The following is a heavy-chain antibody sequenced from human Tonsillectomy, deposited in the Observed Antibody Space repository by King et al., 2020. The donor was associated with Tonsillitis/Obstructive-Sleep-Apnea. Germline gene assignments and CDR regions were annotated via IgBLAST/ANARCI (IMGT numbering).Heavy chain of an antibody. CDR3: ARHGDSGGYYGMDV. CDR1: GGSISSYY. D-gene: IGHD1-26*01. J-gene: IGHJ6*02. Sequence: VQLQESGPGLVKPSETLSLTCTVSGGSISSYYWSWIRQPPGKGLEWRGYIYYSGSANYNPALKSRVTISLDTSKNQFSLKLNSVTAADTAVYYCARHGDSGGYYGMDVWGRGTTVTVSS. CDR2: IYYSGSA. V-gene: IGHV4-59*08.